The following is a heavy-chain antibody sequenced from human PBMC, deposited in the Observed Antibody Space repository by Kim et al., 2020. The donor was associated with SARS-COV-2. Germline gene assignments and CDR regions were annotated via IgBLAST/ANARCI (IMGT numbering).Heavy chain of an antibody. D-gene: IGHD6-13*01. V-gene: IGHV3-21*01. Sequence: SVKGRFTISRDNAKNSQYLQMNSLRAEDTAVYYFARAGGSSSWYSGAFDIWGRGTMVTVSS. J-gene: IGHJ3*02. CDR3: ARAGGSSSWYSGAFDI.